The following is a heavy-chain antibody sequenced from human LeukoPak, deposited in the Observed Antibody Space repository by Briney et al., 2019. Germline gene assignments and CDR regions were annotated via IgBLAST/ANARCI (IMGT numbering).Heavy chain of an antibody. J-gene: IGHJ4*02. D-gene: IGHD6-13*01. CDR2: TYYRSKWYN. CDR3: ARDLFRAAAGTLDY. V-gene: IGHV6-1*01. CDR1: GDSVSRNSAA. Sequence: SQTLSLTCAISGDSVSRNSAAWNWIRQSPSRGLEWLGRTYYRSKWYNDFAVPVRSRITINADTSKNQFSLHLNSVTPEDTAVYYCARDLFRAAAGTLDYWGQGTLVTVSS.